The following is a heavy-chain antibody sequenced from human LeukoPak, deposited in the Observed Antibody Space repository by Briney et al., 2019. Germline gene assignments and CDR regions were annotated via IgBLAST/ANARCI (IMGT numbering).Heavy chain of an antibody. Sequence: SETLSLTCTVSGGSISSGSYYWSWIRQPAGKGLEWIGCIYTSGSTNYNPSLKRRVTISVDTSKTQFSVKLSSVPAADTAVYYCARASGGWSGYVFVYWGQGTLVTVSS. CDR2: IYTSGST. J-gene: IGHJ4*02. V-gene: IGHV4-61*02. CDR3: ARASGGWSGYVFVY. CDR1: GGSISSGSYY. D-gene: IGHD3-3*01.